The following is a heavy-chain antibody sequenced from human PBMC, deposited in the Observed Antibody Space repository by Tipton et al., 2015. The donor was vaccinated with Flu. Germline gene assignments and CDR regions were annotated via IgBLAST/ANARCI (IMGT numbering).Heavy chain of an antibody. Sequence: QLVQSGAEVKKPGASVKVSCKASGYTFTSYGISWVRQAPGQGLEWMGWISAYNGNTNYAQKLQGRVTMTTDTSTSTAYMELRSMGSDDPAVFSCATFRDWVGTPCSPVSCSSYGMDVWAHGPPAPVSS. CDR3: ATFRDWVGTPCSPVSCSSYGMDV. J-gene: IGHJ6*02. D-gene: IGHD2-2*01. V-gene: IGHV1-18*01. CDR2: ISAYNGNT. CDR1: GYTFTSYG.